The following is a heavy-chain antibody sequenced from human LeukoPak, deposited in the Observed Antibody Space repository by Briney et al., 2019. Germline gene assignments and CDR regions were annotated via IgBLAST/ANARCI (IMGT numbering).Heavy chain of an antibody. Sequence: GGSLRLSCAASGFAFASFALSWVRQAPGKGLEWVSTITGSGGNTYYADSVKGRFTISRDNSKNTLYLQMNTLRAEDTAVYYCAKGYSGSYRSYFDYWGQGSLVTVSS. CDR3: AKGYSGSYRSYFDY. V-gene: IGHV3-23*01. CDR2: ITGSGGNT. J-gene: IGHJ4*02. D-gene: IGHD1-26*01. CDR1: GFAFASFA.